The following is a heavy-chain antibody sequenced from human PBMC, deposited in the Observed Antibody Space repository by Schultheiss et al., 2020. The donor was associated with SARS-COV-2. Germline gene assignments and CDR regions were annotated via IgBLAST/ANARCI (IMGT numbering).Heavy chain of an antibody. CDR2: ISVYNGNT. CDR1: GYTFTSYG. CDR3: ARGILQLAAPPRANNWFDP. J-gene: IGHJ5*02. Sequence: ASVKVSCKASGYTFTSYGITWVRQAPGQGLEWMGWISVYNGNTNYARKLQGRVTMTTDTSTSTGYMEVRSLRSDDTAVYYCARGILQLAAPPRANNWFDPWGQGTLVTVSS. D-gene: IGHD5-18*01. V-gene: IGHV1-18*01.